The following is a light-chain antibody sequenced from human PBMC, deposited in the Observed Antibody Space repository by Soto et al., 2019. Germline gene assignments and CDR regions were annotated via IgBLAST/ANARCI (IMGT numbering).Light chain of an antibody. J-gene: IGKJ1*01. Sequence: DIQMTQSPSALSASTGDRVTITCQASQDIRNYLNWYQQKPGKAPKLLIYDASKLQTGVPSRFRRSGSGTTFTFIISSLPPEDFAIYYCQQYDKLVTFGQGTKVEMK. V-gene: IGKV1-33*01. CDR2: DAS. CDR3: QQYDKLVT. CDR1: QDIRNY.